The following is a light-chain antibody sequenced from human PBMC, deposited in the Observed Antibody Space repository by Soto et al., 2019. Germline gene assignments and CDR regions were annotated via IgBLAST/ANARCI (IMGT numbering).Light chain of an antibody. CDR3: QQLETYPLT. CDR1: QGISSA. CDR2: DVF. V-gene: IGKV1-13*02. Sequence: AIQVTQSPSSLSASVGDTVTITCRASQGISSAFAWYQQKPGKVPSLLIYDVFNVQSGVPSSFSVSGSGTDFTLTISRLQPEDFATYYCQQLETYPLTFGQGTRLEVK. J-gene: IGKJ5*01.